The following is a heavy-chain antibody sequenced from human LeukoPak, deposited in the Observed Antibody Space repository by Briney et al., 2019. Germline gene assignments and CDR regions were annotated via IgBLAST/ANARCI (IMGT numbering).Heavy chain of an antibody. D-gene: IGHD3-22*01. Sequence: GGSLRLSCAASGFTFSSYSMNWVRQAPGKGLEWVSYISSSSSTIYYADSVKGRFTISRDNAKNSLYLQMNSLRAEDTAVYYCARVPYDYYDSSGYPFYYYYMDVWGKGTTVTVSS. CDR2: ISSSSSTI. CDR1: GFTFSSYS. CDR3: ARVPYDYYDSSGYPFYYYYMDV. J-gene: IGHJ6*03. V-gene: IGHV3-48*01.